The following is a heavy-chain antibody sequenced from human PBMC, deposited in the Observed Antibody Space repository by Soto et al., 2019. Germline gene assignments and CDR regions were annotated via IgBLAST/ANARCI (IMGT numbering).Heavy chain of an antibody. V-gene: IGHV3-7*01. J-gene: IGHJ4*02. Sequence: EVQLVESGGDLVQPGGSLRLSCVASGFTFNTYWMSWVRQAPGKGLEWVANIKEDGSDKYYVDSVKGRFTNSRDNAKNLLYLQMNSLGAGDTAMYYCARFTRGSSGDYWGQGTLVTVSS. CDR3: ARFTRGSSGDY. CDR2: IKEDGSDK. D-gene: IGHD6-25*01. CDR1: GFTFNTYW.